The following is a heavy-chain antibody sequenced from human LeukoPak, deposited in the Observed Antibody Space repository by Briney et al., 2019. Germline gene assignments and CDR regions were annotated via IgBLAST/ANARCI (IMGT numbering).Heavy chain of an antibody. CDR2: IDPSDSYT. D-gene: IGHD3-10*01. V-gene: IGHV5-10-1*01. CDR3: ARYYYGSGSEFRYYFDY. CDR1: GSSFTSYW. Sequence: GESLQISCKGSGSSFTSYWISWVRQVPGKGLEWMGRIDPSDSYTNYSPSFQGHVTISADKSISTAYLQWSSLKASDTAMYYCARYYYGSGSEFRYYFDYWGQGTLVTVSS. J-gene: IGHJ4*02.